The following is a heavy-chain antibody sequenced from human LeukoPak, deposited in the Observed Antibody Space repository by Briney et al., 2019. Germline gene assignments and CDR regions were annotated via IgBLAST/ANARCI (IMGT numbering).Heavy chain of an antibody. J-gene: IGHJ3*02. CDR3: TRPLTYYDILTGYYPGHDAFDI. V-gene: IGHV3-73*01. CDR2: IRSKANSYAT. CDR1: GFTFSGSA. D-gene: IGHD3-9*01. Sequence: PEGSLKLSCAASGFTFSGSAMHWVRQASGKGLEWVGRIRSKANSYATAYAASVKGRFTISRDDSKNTAYLQMNSLKTEDTAVYYCTRPLTYYDILTGYYPGHDAFDIWGQGTMVTVSS.